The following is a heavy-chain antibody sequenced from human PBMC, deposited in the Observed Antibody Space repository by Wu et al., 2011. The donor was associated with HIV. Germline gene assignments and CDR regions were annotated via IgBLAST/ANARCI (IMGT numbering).Heavy chain of an antibody. Sequence: QVQLVQSGAEVKKPGSSVKVSCKASGGTFSSYAISWVRQAPGQGLEWMGGIIPIFGTANYAQKFQGRVTITADKSTSTAYMELSSLRSDDTAVLYCAGPRGYSYGSFDYWGQGPWSPSPQ. CDR1: GGTFSSYA. V-gene: IGHV1-69*06. J-gene: IGHJ4*02. CDR3: AGPRGYSYGSFDY. D-gene: IGHD5-18*01. CDR2: IIPIFGTA.